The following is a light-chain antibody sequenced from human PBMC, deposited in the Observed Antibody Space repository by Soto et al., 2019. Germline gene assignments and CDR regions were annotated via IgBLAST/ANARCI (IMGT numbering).Light chain of an antibody. V-gene: IGKV1-12*01. CDR2: GAS. CDR3: QQANSFPPWT. J-gene: IGKJ1*01. Sequence: DIRMTQSPSSVSASVGDRVTLTCRASQGINSWLAWYQQKPGKAPKLLIYGASSLQSGVPSRFSGSGSGTDFTLTVSSLQPEDLATYYCQQANSFPPWTFGQGTKVEIK. CDR1: QGINSW.